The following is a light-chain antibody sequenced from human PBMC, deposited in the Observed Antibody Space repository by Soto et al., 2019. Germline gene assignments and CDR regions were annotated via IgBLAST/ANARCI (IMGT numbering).Light chain of an antibody. CDR3: LQTYSTPPT. Sequence: DIKMTQSPSSLSASVGDRVTITCRASQSISSCLNWYQQKVGKAPKLLIYAASSLQSGVPSRFSGSGSGTDFTLTISSLQSEDFATYYCLQTYSTPPTFGQGTRVEVK. CDR2: AAS. J-gene: IGKJ1*01. V-gene: IGKV1-39*01. CDR1: QSISSC.